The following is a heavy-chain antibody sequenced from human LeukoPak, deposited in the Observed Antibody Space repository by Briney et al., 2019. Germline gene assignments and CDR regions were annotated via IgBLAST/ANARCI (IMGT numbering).Heavy chain of an antibody. Sequence: GGSLRLSCAASGFTFSSYAMHWVRQAPGKGLEYVSAISSNGGSTYYANSVKGRFTISRDNSKNTLYLQMGSLRAEDMAVYYCARVFVFAGYYYGMDVWGQGTTVTVFS. CDR1: GFTFSSYA. D-gene: IGHD3-10*02. J-gene: IGHJ6*02. CDR2: ISSNGGST. CDR3: ARVFVFAGYYYGMDV. V-gene: IGHV3-64*01.